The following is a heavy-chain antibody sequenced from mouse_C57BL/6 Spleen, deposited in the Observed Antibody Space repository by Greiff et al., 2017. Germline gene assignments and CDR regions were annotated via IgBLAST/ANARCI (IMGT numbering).Heavy chain of an antibody. V-gene: IGHV1-9*01. D-gene: IGHD2-3*01. CDR2: ILPGSGST. Sequence: VQLQQSGAELMKPGASVKLSCKATGYTFTGYWIAWVKQRPGHGLEWIGEILPGSGSTYYNEKFKGKVTFTADTSSNTAYMQISSLNTEDSAIYYCARSRWLPPWFAYWGQGTLVTVSA. CDR1: GYTFTGYW. CDR3: ARSRWLPPWFAY. J-gene: IGHJ3*01.